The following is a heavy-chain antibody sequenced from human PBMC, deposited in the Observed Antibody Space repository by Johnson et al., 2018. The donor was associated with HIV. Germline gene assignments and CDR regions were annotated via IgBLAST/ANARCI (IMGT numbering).Heavy chain of an antibody. V-gene: IGHV3-23*04. D-gene: IGHD3-22*01. CDR2: ISGRDGST. CDR1: GFTFSSYA. J-gene: IGHJ3*02. Sequence: VQLVESGGGLVQPGGSLRLSCAASGFTFSSYAMSWVRQAPGKGLEWVSAISGRDGSTYYADSVKGRFTISRDNSKNTLYLQMNSLRVEDTAVYYCAKTPTTYYLYGSGYSRAFDIWGQGTMVTVSS. CDR3: AKTPTTYYLYGSGYSRAFDI.